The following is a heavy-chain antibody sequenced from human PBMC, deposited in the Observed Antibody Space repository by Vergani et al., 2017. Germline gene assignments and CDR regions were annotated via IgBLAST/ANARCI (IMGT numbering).Heavy chain of an antibody. CDR1: GYTFVNHP. Sequence: QAQLGQSDSEVKKPGDSVTLSCKTSGYTFVNHPITWVRQAPGQGLEWMGWISPYNHKTLYSQKVEGRVTMTSDTSSRTVFLELRRLTSDDTSIYYCARSQMATNDFDLWGRGTLVTVSS. J-gene: IGHJ4*02. V-gene: IGHV1-18*04. D-gene: IGHD5-24*01. CDR3: ARSQMATNDFDL. CDR2: ISPYNHKT.